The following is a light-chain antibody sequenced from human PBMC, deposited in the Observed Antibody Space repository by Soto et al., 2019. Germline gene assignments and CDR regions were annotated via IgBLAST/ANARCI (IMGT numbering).Light chain of an antibody. CDR3: QEYGTSRT. Sequence: IVMTQSPATLSVSPGDRVTLSCRASQSVSSDLAWYQQRPGQAPRLLIYGASTRATGIPARFSGTGSGTEFTLTISSLQSEDFAVYYCQEYGTSRTFGQGTKVEIK. V-gene: IGKV3-15*01. CDR1: QSVSSD. J-gene: IGKJ1*01. CDR2: GAS.